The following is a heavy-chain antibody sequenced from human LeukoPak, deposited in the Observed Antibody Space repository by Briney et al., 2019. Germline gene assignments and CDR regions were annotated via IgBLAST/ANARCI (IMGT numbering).Heavy chain of an antibody. D-gene: IGHD2-2*02. CDR1: GFTFSSYA. CDR2: MSFDVNNK. V-gene: IGHV3-30*04. Sequence: GRSLRLSYATSGFTFSSYAFHWVRQAPGKGLEWVATMSFDVNNKYYADSVRGRFTISRDNSKNTLYLQMNSLRAEDTAVYSCARGFCTSTSCYIDYWGQGTLVTVSS. J-gene: IGHJ4*02. CDR3: ARGFCTSTSCYIDY.